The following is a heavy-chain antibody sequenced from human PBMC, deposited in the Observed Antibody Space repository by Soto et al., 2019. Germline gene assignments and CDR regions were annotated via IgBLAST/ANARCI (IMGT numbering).Heavy chain of an antibody. V-gene: IGHV3-21*01. J-gene: IGHJ5*02. CDR2: ISSSSSYI. D-gene: IGHD5-18*01. CDR1: GFTFSSYS. CDR3: ARDYSPYNWFDP. Sequence: WGSLRLSCAASGFTFSSYSMNWFRQAPGKGLEWVSSISSSSSYIYYADSVKGRFTISRDNAKNSLYLQMNSLRAEDTAVYYCARDYSPYNWFDPWGQGTLVTVSS.